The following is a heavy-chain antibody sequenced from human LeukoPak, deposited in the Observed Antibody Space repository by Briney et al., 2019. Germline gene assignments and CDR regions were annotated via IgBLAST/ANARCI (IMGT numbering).Heavy chain of an antibody. CDR1: GGSIGSSNYY. D-gene: IGHD6-19*01. V-gene: IGHV4-61*05. Sequence: SETLSLTCTVSGGSIGSSNYYWSWIRQPPEKGLEWIGYVHYSGNTNYNSSLRSRVTMSLDTSKNRISLRLTSVTAADTAVYYCARGGWSLDYWGQGTLVTVSS. CDR3: ARGGWSLDY. J-gene: IGHJ4*02. CDR2: VHYSGNT.